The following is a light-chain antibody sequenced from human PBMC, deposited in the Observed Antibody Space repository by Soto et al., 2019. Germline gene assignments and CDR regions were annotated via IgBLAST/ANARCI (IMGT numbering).Light chain of an antibody. V-gene: IGKV1-5*01. CDR2: DAS. CDR3: QQYKSYWT. Sequence: DIQMTQSPSTLSASVGDRVTITCRASQTIISWLAWYQQKPGKAPRVLIYDASSLQSGVPSRFSGSGSETEFTLTISSLQPDDVATYYCQQYKSYWTFGQGTKVEIK. J-gene: IGKJ1*01. CDR1: QTIISW.